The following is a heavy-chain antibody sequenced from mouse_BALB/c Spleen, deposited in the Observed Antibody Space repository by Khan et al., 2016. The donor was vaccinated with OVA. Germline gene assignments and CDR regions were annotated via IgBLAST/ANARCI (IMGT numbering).Heavy chain of an antibody. Sequence: QVQLKESGAELAKPGASVKMSYKASGYTFVNYWILWVRQRPGQGLEWIGYINPSIAYTENNQNFKDKATLTADKSSSTAYMQLNSLTSEDSAVYYCARRGLRWDFDYWGQGTTLTVSS. D-gene: IGHD1-1*01. CDR2: INPSIAYT. CDR3: ARRGLRWDFDY. J-gene: IGHJ2*01. CDR1: GYTFVNYW. V-gene: IGHV1-7*01.